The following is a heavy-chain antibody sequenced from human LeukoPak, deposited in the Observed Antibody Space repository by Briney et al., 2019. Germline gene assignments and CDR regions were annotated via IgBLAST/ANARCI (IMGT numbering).Heavy chain of an antibody. J-gene: IGHJ4*02. CDR3: ARDIVAAGLFLDY. CDR2: MKYDGSEK. D-gene: IGHD6-13*01. CDR1: GFTFSSYW. Sequence: PEGSLRLSCAASGFTFSSYWMSWVRQAPGKGLEWVANMKYDGSEKYYVDSVKGRFTISRDNAKNSLYLQMNSLRAEDTAVYYCARDIVAAGLFLDYWGQGTLVTVSS. V-gene: IGHV3-7*01.